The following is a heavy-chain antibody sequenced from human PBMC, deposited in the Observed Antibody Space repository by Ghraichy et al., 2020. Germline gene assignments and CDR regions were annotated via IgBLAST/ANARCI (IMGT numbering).Heavy chain of an antibody. J-gene: IGHJ4*02. D-gene: IGHD7-27*01. CDR2: ISSSSSYI. V-gene: IGHV3-21*01. CDR1: GFTFSSYS. CDR3: ARRRDWGHEFDY. Sequence: GGSLRLSCAASGFTFSSYSMNWVRQAPGKGLEWVSSISSSSSYIYYADSVKGRFTISRDNAKNSLYLQMNSLRAEDTAVYYCARRRDWGHEFDYWGQGTLVTVSS.